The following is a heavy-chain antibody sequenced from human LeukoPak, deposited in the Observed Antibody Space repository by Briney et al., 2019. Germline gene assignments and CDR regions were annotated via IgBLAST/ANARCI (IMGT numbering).Heavy chain of an antibody. CDR2: ISSSGSTI. J-gene: IGHJ4*02. CDR1: GFTFSDYY. Sequence: GGSLRLSCAASGFTFSDYYMSWIRQAPGKGLEWVSYISSSGSTIYYADSVKGRFTISRDNAKNSLYLQMNSLRAEDTAVYYCARVPAKSSGWYYFDYWGQGTLVTVSS. CDR3: ARVPAKSSGWYYFDY. V-gene: IGHV3-11*04. D-gene: IGHD6-19*01.